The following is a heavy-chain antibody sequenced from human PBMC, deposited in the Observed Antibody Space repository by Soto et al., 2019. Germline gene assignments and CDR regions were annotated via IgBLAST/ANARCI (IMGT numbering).Heavy chain of an antibody. D-gene: IGHD2-2*01. CDR3: AKADTSSSS. J-gene: IGHJ5*02. CDR1: GFTFSSYA. CDR2: ISGSGGST. Sequence: HPGGSLRLSCAASGFTFSSYAMSWVRQAPGKGLEWVSGISGSGGSTYYADSVKGRFTISRDNSKNTLYLQMNSLRAEDTAIYYCAKADTSSSSWGQGTLGAVSS. V-gene: IGHV3-23*01.